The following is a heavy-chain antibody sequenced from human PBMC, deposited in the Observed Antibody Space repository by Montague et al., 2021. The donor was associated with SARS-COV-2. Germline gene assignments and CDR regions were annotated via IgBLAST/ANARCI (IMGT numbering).Heavy chain of an antibody. Sequence: SETLSLTCSVSGGSISSYYWSWIRQSPGKGLEWIGYIFHGGITXXXPSXKGRVTISVDMSKNQFSLQLNSVTAADSAVSYCASTEYNWNDWSDPWGQGTLVTVSS. CDR3: ASTEYNWNDWSDP. V-gene: IGHV4-59*13. CDR1: GGSISSYY. CDR2: IFHGGIT. J-gene: IGHJ5*02. D-gene: IGHD1-20*01.